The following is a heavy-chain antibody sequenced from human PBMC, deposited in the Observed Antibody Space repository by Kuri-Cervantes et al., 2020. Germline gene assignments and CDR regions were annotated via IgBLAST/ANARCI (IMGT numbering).Heavy chain of an antibody. CDR3: ARGLAARRYFDY. CDR1: GHTFTGYY. V-gene: IGHV1-2*02. J-gene: IGHJ4*02. CDR2: INPNSGGT. D-gene: IGHD6-6*01. Sequence: ASVKVSCKASGHTFTGYYMHWVRQAPGQGLEWMGWINPNSGGTNYAQKFQGRVTMTRDTSISTAYMELSRLRSEDTAVYYCARGLAARRYFDYWGQGTLVTVSS.